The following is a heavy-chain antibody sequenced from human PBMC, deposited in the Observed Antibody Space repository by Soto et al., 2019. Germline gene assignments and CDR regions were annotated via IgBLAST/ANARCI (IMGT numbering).Heavy chain of an antibody. CDR3: ARHHGPTTSENWFDP. CDR2: ISTYSGDT. D-gene: IGHD5-12*01. CDR1: GYTFFTYD. Sequence: ASVKVSCKASGYTFFTYDISWVRQAPGQGLEWMGWISTYSGDTKYAQKFQGRVTMTTDTSTTTAYLELRSLRSDDTAVYYCARHHGPTTSENWFDPWGRGTLVTVSS. V-gene: IGHV1-18*01. J-gene: IGHJ5*02.